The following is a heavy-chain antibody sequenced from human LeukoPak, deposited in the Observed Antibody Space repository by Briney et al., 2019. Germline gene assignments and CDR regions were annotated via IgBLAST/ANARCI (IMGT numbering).Heavy chain of an antibody. CDR2: MNPNSGNT. CDR3: ARELGYCSGGSCYTHDAFDI. V-gene: IGHV1-8*01. Sequence: ASVKVSYKASGYTFTSYDINWVRQATGQGLEWMGWMNPNSGNTGYAQKFQGRVTMTRNTSISTAYTELSSLRSEDTAVYYCARELGYCSGGSCYTHDAFDIWGQGTMVTVSS. CDR1: GYTFTSYD. J-gene: IGHJ3*02. D-gene: IGHD2-15*01.